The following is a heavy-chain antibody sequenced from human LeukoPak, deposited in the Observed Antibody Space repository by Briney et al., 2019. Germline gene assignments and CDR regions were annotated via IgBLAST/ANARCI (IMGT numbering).Heavy chain of an antibody. CDR2: MNPNSGNT. Sequence: ASVKVSCKASRYTFTSYDINWVRQATGQGLEWMGWMNPNSGNTGYARKFQGRVTITRNTSISTAYMELSSLRSEDTAVYYCARRMYRGSSSSKAFDYWGQGTLVTVSS. CDR3: ARRMYRGSSSSKAFDY. V-gene: IGHV1-8*03. J-gene: IGHJ4*02. CDR1: RYTFTSYD. D-gene: IGHD6-6*01.